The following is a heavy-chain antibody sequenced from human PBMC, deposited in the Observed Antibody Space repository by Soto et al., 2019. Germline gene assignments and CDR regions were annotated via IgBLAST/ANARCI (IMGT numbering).Heavy chain of an antibody. J-gene: IGHJ4*02. CDR1: GFTFSSYW. CDR2: IKQDGSEK. CDR3: AREYTYSGYVGGQCYFDY. Sequence: GGSLRLSCAASGFTFSSYWMSWVRQAPGKGLEWVANIKQDGSEKYYVDSVKGRFTISRDNAKNSLYLQMNSLRAEDTAVYYCAREYTYSGYVGGQCYFDYWGQGTLVTVSS. D-gene: IGHD5-12*01. V-gene: IGHV3-7*01.